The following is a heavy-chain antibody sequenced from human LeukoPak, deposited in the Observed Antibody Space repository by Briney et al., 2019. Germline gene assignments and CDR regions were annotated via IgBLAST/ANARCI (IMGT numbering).Heavy chain of an antibody. CDR1: GFTFSSYA. CDR3: AKGAIVVVIAIGLAFDI. CDR2: ISGSGGST. D-gene: IGHD2-21*01. Sequence: GGSLRLSCAASGFTFSSYAMSWVRQAPGKGLEWVSAISGSGGSTYYADSVKGRFTISRDNSKNTLYLQMNSLRAEDTAVYYCAKGAIVVVIAIGLAFDIWGQGTMVTVS. J-gene: IGHJ3*02. V-gene: IGHV3-23*01.